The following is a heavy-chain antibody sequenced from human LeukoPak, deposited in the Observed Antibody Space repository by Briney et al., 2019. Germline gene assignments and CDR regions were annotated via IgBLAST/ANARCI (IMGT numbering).Heavy chain of an antibody. Sequence: PGGSLRLSCAASGFIFSGSVMNWVRQAPGKGLEWISYINDNGSPIDYADFVKGGFMISRDNAKNTLYLQKNSLRAEDTAVYYCAKDNGGWSLSWGQGTLVTVSS. CDR3: AKDNGGWSLS. CDR2: INDNGSPI. J-gene: IGHJ5*02. D-gene: IGHD6-19*01. CDR1: GFIFSGSV. V-gene: IGHV3-48*03.